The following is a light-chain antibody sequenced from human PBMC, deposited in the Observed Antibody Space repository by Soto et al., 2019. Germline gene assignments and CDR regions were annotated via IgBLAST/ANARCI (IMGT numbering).Light chain of an antibody. Sequence: DIEMTQSPSTLSASVGDTVTITFLASHNNSSWLAWYQQKPGQAPKLLIYDATSLERGVPSRFSGSGSGTEFTLTISSLQPDDFATYYCQQYNIYPWTFGPGTKADNK. V-gene: IGKV1-5*01. J-gene: IGKJ1*01. CDR3: QQYNIYPWT. CDR1: HNNSSW. CDR2: DAT.